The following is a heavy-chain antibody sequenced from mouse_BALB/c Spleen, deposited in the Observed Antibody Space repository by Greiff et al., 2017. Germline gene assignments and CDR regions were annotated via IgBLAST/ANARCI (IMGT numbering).Heavy chain of an antibody. Sequence: EVKVVESGGGLVQPGGSRKLSCAASGFTFSSFGMHWVRQAPEKGLEWVAYISSGSSTIYYADTVKGRFTISRDNPKNTLFLQMTSLRSEDTAMYYCARAPPLDGYFDYWGQGTTLTVSS. V-gene: IGHV5-17*02. J-gene: IGHJ2*01. D-gene: IGHD2-3*01. CDR3: ARAPPLDGYFDY. CDR2: ISSGSSTI. CDR1: GFTFSSFG.